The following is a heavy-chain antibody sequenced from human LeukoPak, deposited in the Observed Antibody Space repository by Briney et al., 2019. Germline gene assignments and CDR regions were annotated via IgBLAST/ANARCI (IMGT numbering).Heavy chain of an antibody. V-gene: IGHV4-28*01. Sequence: SETLSLTCAVSGYSISSNNWWAWIRQPPGKGLEWIGYIYYSGNTYYNPYNPSLTSRVTMSVDTSNNQFSLRLDSVTEIDTAMYYCARNQAVAANRGAFDIWGQGTMVTVSS. CDR1: GYSISSNNW. CDR2: IYYSGNT. J-gene: IGHJ3*02. D-gene: IGHD6-19*01. CDR3: ARNQAVAANRGAFDI.